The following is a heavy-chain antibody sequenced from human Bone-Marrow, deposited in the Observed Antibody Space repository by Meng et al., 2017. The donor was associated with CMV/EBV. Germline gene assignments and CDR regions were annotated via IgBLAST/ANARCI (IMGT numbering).Heavy chain of an antibody. Sequence: LSCTASGFTFSNYMMHWVRQAPGKGLVWVSRINNDGTDKHYADSVEGRFTISRDNAKNTLYLQMNSLRAEDTAVYYCASGFMVSGGYWGQGTLVTVSS. CDR3: ASGFMVSGGY. V-gene: IGHV3-74*01. D-gene: IGHD3-10*01. J-gene: IGHJ4*02. CDR1: GFTFSNYM. CDR2: INNDGTDK.